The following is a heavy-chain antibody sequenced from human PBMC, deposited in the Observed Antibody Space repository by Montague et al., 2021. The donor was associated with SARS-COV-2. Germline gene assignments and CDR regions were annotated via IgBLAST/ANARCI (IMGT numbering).Heavy chain of an antibody. J-gene: IGHJ3*02. CDR1: GASFSNYY. D-gene: IGHD2-21*01. CDR3: ARTPGQIAGDAFDI. CDR2: IYYTGTT. V-gene: IGHV4-59*01. Sequence: SETLSLTCTVSGASFSNYYWSWIRQPPGKGLEWIGYIYYTGTTNYNPSLKSRVTISVDTSKNQFSLKLSSVTAADTAVYYCARTPGQIAGDAFDIWGQGTMVTVSS.